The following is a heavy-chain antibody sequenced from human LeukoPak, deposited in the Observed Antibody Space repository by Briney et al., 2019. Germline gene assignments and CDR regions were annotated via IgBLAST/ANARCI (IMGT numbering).Heavy chain of an antibody. J-gene: IGHJ6*03. D-gene: IGHD6-19*01. CDR3: AKDGVAGTPYYYYMDV. V-gene: IGHV3-48*03. CDR1: GFTFSSYE. Sequence: PGGSLRLSCAASGFTFSSYEMNWVRQAPGKGLEWVSYISSSGSTIYYADSVKGRFTISRDNSKNTLYLQMNSLRAEDTAVYYCAKDGVAGTPYYYYMDVRGKGTTVTISS. CDR2: ISSSGSTI.